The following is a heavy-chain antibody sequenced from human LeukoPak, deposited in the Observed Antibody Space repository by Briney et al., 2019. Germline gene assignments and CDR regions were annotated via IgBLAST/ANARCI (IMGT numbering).Heavy chain of an antibody. CDR2: IYYSGGT. D-gene: IGHD2-15*01. Sequence: SETLSLTCTVSGGSISSHYWSWIRQPPGKGLEWIGYIYYSGGTNYNPSLTSRVTISVDTSKNQFSLKLSSVTATDTAVYYCAREDTPGGAFDIWGQGTTVTVSS. CDR3: AREDTPGGAFDI. J-gene: IGHJ3*02. CDR1: GGSISSHY. V-gene: IGHV4-59*11.